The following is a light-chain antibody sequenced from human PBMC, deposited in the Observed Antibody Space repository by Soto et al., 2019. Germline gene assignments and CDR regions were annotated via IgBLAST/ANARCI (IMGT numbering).Light chain of an antibody. CDR3: QQYNTYPLT. Sequence: DIQMTQSPSTLSASVGDRVTITCRASQRISTWLAWYQQKPGKAPKLLIYKASSLESGVPSRFSCSGSGTEFTLTINSLQPDDFATYYCQQYNTYPLTFGGGTTVEIK. CDR2: KAS. CDR1: QRISTW. J-gene: IGKJ4*01. V-gene: IGKV1-5*03.